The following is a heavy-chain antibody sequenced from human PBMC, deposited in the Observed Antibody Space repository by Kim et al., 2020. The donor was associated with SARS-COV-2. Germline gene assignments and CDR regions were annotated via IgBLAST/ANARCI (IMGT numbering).Heavy chain of an antibody. CDR1: GGSFSGYY. D-gene: IGHD3-16*01. Sequence: SETLSLTCAVYGGSFSGYYWSWIRQPPGKGLEWIGEINHSGSTNYNPSLKSRVTISVDTSKNQFSLKLSSVTAADTAVYYCARGRGGLIAKNHAFDIWGQGTMVTVSS. CDR2: INHSGST. V-gene: IGHV4-34*01. J-gene: IGHJ3*02. CDR3: ARGRGGLIAKNHAFDI.